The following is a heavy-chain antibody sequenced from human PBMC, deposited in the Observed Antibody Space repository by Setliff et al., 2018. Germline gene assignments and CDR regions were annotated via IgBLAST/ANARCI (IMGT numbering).Heavy chain of an antibody. CDR3: ARENTGFYYHYDMDV. Sequence: GGSLRLSCVASGFTFDDYAMSWVRQAPGKGLEWVCGINWNGGRKGCADSVKVRFTISRDNAKNSLYLQMNSLRAEDTALYYCARENTGFYYHYDMDVWGKGTTVTVSS. CDR1: GFTFDDYA. J-gene: IGHJ6*03. V-gene: IGHV3-20*04. D-gene: IGHD3-10*01. CDR2: INWNGGRK.